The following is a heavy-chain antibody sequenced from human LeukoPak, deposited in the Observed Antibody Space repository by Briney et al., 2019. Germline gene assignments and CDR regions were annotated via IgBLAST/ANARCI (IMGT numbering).Heavy chain of an antibody. V-gene: IGHV3-48*03. CDR1: GFTFSSYE. D-gene: IGHD1-20*01. CDR3: ARGGITGTAPLG. CDR2: ISSSGSTI. Sequence: GGSLRLSCAASGFTFSSYEMNWVRQAPGKGLEWVSYISSSGSTIYYADSVKGRFTISRDNAKNSLYLQMNSLRAEDTAVYYCARGGITGTAPLGWGQGTLVTVSS. J-gene: IGHJ4*02.